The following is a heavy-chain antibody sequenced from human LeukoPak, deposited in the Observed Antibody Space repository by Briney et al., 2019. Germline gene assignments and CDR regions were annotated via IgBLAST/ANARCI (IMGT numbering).Heavy chain of an antibody. Sequence: KPSKTLSLTCTVSGVSISSSSYYWGWIRQPPGKGLEWIGYFYYSESTNYNPSLKSRVTISVDTSKNQFSLKLSSVTAADTAIYYCAREKSPDYCSGGSCYFGSWGQGTLVTVSS. CDR3: AREKSPDYCSGGSCYFGS. J-gene: IGHJ4*02. D-gene: IGHD2-15*01. CDR1: GVSISSSSYY. V-gene: IGHV4-61*01. CDR2: FYYSEST.